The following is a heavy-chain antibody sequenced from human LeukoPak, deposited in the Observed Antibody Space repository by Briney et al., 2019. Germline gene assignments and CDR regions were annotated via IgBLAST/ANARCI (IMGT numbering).Heavy chain of an antibody. V-gene: IGHV3-30*03. D-gene: IGHD6-13*01. CDR3: AIDPQRLVLSNYFDY. J-gene: IGHJ4*02. Sequence: QPGRSLRLSCAASGFTFSSRAMYWVRQAPGRGLEWVAVISYDGSSKYYVDSVKGRFTISRDISKNTLYLQMDSLRAEDTAVYYCAIDPQRLVLSNYFDYWGQGTLVTVAS. CDR2: ISYDGSSK. CDR1: GFTFSSRA.